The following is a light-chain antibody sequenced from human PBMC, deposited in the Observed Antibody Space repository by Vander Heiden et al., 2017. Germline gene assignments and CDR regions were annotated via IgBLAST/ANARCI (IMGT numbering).Light chain of an antibody. CDR2: AAS. CDR1: QSISSY. CDR3: QQSYSTPS. J-gene: IGKJ1*01. V-gene: IGKV1-39*01. Sequence: IQMIHSPSSLSASVGDRVTITCRASQSISSYLNWYQQKPGKAPKLLIYAASTVQSGVPSKFSGSGSGTDFTLTISSLQPEDFATYYCQQSYSTPSFGQGTKVEIK.